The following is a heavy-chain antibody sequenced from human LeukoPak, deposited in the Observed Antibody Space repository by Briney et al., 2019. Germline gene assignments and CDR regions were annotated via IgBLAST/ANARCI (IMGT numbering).Heavy chain of an antibody. CDR1: GYTFTSYG. Sequence: GASVKVSCKASGYTFTSYGISWVRQAPGQGLEWMGWISTYNGNTNYAQKLQGRVTMTTDTSTSTAYMELRSLRSGDTAVYYCARDLGRYCSGGSCYYYYSMDVWGKGTTVTISS. CDR2: ISTYNGNT. D-gene: IGHD2-15*01. V-gene: IGHV1-18*01. CDR3: ARDLGRYCSGGSCYYYYSMDV. J-gene: IGHJ6*03.